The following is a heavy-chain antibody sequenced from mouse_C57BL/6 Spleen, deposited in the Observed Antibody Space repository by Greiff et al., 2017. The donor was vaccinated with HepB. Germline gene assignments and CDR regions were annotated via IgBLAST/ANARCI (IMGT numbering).Heavy chain of an antibody. CDR2: IDPNSGGT. CDR1: GYTFTSYW. Sequence: QVQLQQPGAELVKPGASVKLSCKASGYTFTSYWMHWVKQRPGRGLEWIGRIDPNSGGTKYNEKFTSKATLTVDKPSSTAYMQLSSLTSEDSAVYFCARHEVGGYYGGAWFAYWGQGTLVTVSA. CDR3: ARHEVGGYYGGAWFAY. D-gene: IGHD2-3*01. J-gene: IGHJ3*01. V-gene: IGHV1-62-3*01.